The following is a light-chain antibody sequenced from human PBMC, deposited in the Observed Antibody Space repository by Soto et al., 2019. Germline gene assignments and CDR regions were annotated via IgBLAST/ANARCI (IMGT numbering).Light chain of an antibody. CDR2: DTF. CDR3: QLRSDWPPTYT. CDR1: QIVTSS. V-gene: IGKV3-11*01. Sequence: EIVLTQSPATLSLSPGTGATLSCRASQIVTSSLAWYQQRPGQAPRLLIYDTFTRATGIPARFSAKGAGTDFTLTISSLEPEDSAVYFCQLRSDWPPTYTFGQGTKLV. J-gene: IGKJ2*01.